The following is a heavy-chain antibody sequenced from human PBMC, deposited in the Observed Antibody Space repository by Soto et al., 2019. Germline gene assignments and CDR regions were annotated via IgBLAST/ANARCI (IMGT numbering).Heavy chain of an antibody. J-gene: IGHJ6*02. V-gene: IGHV1-2*02. CDR2: IHPSSGGT. Sequence: QVQLVQSGAEVKQPGASVKVSCKASGYTFSVYHMHWVRQAPGQGLEWMGWIHPSSGGTNYAQRFEGRVTMTRDTSINTAYMELSRLTSDDTAVYYCAKELRRGLDVWGQGTTVTVSS. CDR1: GYTFSVYH. D-gene: IGHD2-21*02. CDR3: AKELRRGLDV.